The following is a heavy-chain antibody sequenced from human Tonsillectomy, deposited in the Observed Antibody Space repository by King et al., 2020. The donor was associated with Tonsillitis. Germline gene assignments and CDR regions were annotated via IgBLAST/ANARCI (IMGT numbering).Heavy chain of an antibody. D-gene: IGHD3-9*01. CDR3: ARDEFGYDILTGYFGYFDY. CDR1: GFTFSSYW. V-gene: IGHV3-7*03. CDR2: IKQDGSEK. J-gene: IGHJ4*02. Sequence: VQLVESGGGLVQPGGSLRLSCAASGFTFSSYWMSWVRQAPGKGLEWGANIKQDGSEKYYVDPVRGRSTISRDNAKNSVYLQMNSLSAEDTAVYYCARDEFGYDILTGYFGYFDYWGQGTLVTVSS.